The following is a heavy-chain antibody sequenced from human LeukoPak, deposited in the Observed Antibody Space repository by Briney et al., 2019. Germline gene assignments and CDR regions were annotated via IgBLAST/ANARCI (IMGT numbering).Heavy chain of an antibody. CDR3: ARVRSSGSPLDY. D-gene: IGHD3-22*01. V-gene: IGHV3-11*01. CDR2: IGSSGSII. Sequence: GGSLRLSCAASGFTFSDYYMTWIRQAPGKGLEWVSYIGSSGSIIHYADSVKGRFTISRDNAKNSLYLQMNTLRAEDTAVYYCARVRSSGSPLDYWGQGTLVTVSS. J-gene: IGHJ4*02. CDR1: GFTFSDYY.